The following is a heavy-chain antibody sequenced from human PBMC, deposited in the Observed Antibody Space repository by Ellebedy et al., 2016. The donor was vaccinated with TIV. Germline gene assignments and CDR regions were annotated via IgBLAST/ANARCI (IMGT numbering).Heavy chain of an antibody. CDR3: ARNSGYDSNWVVYFDY. J-gene: IGHJ4*02. V-gene: IGHV4-59*01. D-gene: IGHD5-12*01. CDR1: GGSISSYY. CDR2: IYYSGST. Sequence: SETLSLXXTVSGGSISSYYWSWIRQPPGKGLEWIGYIYYSGSTNYNPSLKSRVTISVDTSKNQFSLKLSSVTAADTAVYYCARNSGYDSNWVVYFDYWGQGTLVTVSS.